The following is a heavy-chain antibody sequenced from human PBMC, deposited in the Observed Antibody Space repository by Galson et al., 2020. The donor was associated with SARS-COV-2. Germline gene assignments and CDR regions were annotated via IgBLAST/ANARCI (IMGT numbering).Heavy chain of an antibody. CDR2: IYSGGST. Sequence: GGSLRLSCAASGFTVSSNYMSWVRQAPGKGLEWVSVIYSGGSTYYADSVKGRFTISRDNSKNTLYLHMNSLRAEDTAVYYCARERRLYYDSSGYYYTDDIWGQGTMVTVSS. CDR1: GFTVSSNY. D-gene: IGHD3-22*01. J-gene: IGHJ3*02. CDR3: ARERRLYYDSSGYYYTDDI. V-gene: IGHV3-53*01.